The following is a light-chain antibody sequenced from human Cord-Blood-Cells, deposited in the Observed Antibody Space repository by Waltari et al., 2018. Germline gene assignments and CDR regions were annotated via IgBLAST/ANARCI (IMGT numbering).Light chain of an antibody. CDR3: QSYDSSLSAVV. CDR2: GNS. Sequence: QSVLTQPPSVSGAPGQRVPISSTGSSSNIGAGYDVHWYQQLPGTAPKLLIYGNSNRPSGVPDRFSGSKSGTSASLAITGLQAEDEADYYCQSYDSSLSAVVFGGGTKLTVL. CDR1: SSNIGAGYD. V-gene: IGLV1-40*01. J-gene: IGLJ2*01.